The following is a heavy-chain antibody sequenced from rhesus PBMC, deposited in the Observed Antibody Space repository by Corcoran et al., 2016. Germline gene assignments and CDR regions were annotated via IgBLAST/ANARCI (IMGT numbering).Heavy chain of an antibody. J-gene: IGHJ3*01. CDR3: ARESWAFDF. Sequence: QVQLQESGPGVVKPSETLSLTCAVSGGSISDSYRWSWIRQPPGKGLEWIGYIYGSSTSTNYNPSLKIRVTISKDTSKNQFSLKLRSVTAADTAVYYCARESWAFDFWGQGLRVTVSS. V-gene: IGHV4S10*01. CDR1: GGSISDSYR. CDR2: IYGSSTST.